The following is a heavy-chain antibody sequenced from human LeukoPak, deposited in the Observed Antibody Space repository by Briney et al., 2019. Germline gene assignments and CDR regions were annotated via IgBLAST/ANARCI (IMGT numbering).Heavy chain of an antibody. V-gene: IGHV3-23*01. CDR1: GFTFSSYA. D-gene: IGHD3-22*01. Sequence: GGSLRLSYAASGFTFSSYAMSWVRQAPGKGLEWVSGISGSGESTYYADSVKGRFTISRDNYKNTLYLQMNSLRAEDTAVYYCAKVLDGTGYWNYYFDSWGQGTLVTVSS. CDR3: AKVLDGTGYWNYYFDS. J-gene: IGHJ4*02. CDR2: ISGSGEST.